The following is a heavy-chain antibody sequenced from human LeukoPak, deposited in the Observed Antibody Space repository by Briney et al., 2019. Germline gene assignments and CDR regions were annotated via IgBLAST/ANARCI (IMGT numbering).Heavy chain of an antibody. CDR2: IYYSGST. Sequence: SETLSLTCIVSGGSISSYYWSWIRQPPGKGLEWIGYIYYSGSTNYNPSLKSRVTMSVGTSKNQFSLKLSSVTAADTAVYYCAREAAVAGIFDYWGQGTLVTVSS. V-gene: IGHV4-59*12. CDR1: GGSISSYY. CDR3: AREAAVAGIFDY. J-gene: IGHJ4*02. D-gene: IGHD6-19*01.